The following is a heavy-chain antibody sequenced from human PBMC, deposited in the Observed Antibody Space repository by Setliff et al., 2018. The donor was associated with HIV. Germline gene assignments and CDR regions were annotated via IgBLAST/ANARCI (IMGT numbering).Heavy chain of an antibody. J-gene: IGHJ4*02. Sequence: PGGSLRLSCAASGFTFSDYWMHWVRQAPGKGLEWVANINQDGSAKYYVDSVKGRFTISRDNAKNSLYLQMNSLRAEDTAVYYCARDSGTTVGATRPGYWGQGTLVTVSS. CDR2: INQDGSAK. CDR1: GFTFSDYW. V-gene: IGHV3-7*01. CDR3: ARDSGTTVGATRPGY. D-gene: IGHD1-26*01.